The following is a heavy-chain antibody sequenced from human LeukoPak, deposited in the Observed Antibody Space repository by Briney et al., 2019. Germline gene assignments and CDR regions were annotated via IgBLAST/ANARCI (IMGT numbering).Heavy chain of an antibody. CDR1: GFTFSNYV. CDR3: AKDRVSTVTTNYFDY. V-gene: IGHV3-23*01. CDR2: ISGSGGTT. J-gene: IGHJ4*02. D-gene: IGHD4-17*01. Sequence: GGSLRLSCAASGFTFSNYVMSWVRQAPGKGLEWVSSISGSGGTTYYGDSVKGRFTISRDNSRNTLYLQMNSLRAEDTAVYYCAKDRVSTVTTNYFDYWGQGTLVTVSS.